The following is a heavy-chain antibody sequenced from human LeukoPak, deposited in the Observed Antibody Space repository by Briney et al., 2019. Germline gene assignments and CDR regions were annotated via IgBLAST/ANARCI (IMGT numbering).Heavy chain of an antibody. CDR1: GFTFSNAW. D-gene: IGHD4-17*01. CDR3: ARQSGTMVTTRFDY. V-gene: IGHV3-69-1*02. J-gene: IGHJ4*02. CDR2: ISSSRTI. Sequence: GGSLRLSCAASGFTFSNAWMSWVRQAPGKGLEWVSYISSSRTIYYADSVKGRFTISRDNAKNSLYLQMNSLRAEDTAIYYCARQSGTMVTTRFDYWGQGTLVTVSS.